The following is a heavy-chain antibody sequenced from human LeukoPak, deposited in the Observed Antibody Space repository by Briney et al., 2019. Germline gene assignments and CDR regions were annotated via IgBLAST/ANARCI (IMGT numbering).Heavy chain of an antibody. CDR1: GFSLSTSGVG. V-gene: IGHV2-5*01. J-gene: IGHJ4*02. CDR3: AHRLDYYDSSGYYY. D-gene: IGHD3-22*01. CDR2: IYWNEDK. Sequence: SGPTLVNPTQTLTLTCTFSGFSLSTSGVGVGWIRQPPGKALEWLALIYWNEDKRYSPSLKSRLTITKDTSKNQVVLTMTNMDPVDTATYYCAHRLDYYDSSGYYYWGQGTLVTVSS.